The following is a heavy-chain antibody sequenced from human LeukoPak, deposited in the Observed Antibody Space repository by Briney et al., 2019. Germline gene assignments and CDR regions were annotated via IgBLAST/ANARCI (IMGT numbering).Heavy chain of an antibody. J-gene: IGHJ4*02. D-gene: IGHD3-22*01. CDR3: AKGPQLNSGYHPNY. CDR1: GFTFSSAA. CDR2: ITGSDDRT. Sequence: GGSLSLSCAASGFTFSSAAMTWVRQAPGKGLEWVSTITGSDDRTYYGDSEKGRSTISRDYSKNTLHLQMNSLRVEDTAIYYCAKGPQLNSGYHPNYWGQGILVTVSS. V-gene: IGHV3-23*01.